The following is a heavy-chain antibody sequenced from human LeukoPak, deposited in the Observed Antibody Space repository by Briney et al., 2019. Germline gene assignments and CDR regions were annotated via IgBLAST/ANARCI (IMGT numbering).Heavy chain of an antibody. Sequence: GGSLRLSCAASGFTFSSYAMSWVRQAPGKGLEWVSAISGSGGSTYYADSVKGRFAISRDNSKNTLYLQMNSLRAEDTAVYYCAKSFMVAAAGTRAPYYYYGMDVWGQGTTVTVSS. J-gene: IGHJ6*02. CDR2: ISGSGGST. V-gene: IGHV3-23*01. CDR1: GFTFSSYA. CDR3: AKSFMVAAAGTRAPYYYYGMDV. D-gene: IGHD6-13*01.